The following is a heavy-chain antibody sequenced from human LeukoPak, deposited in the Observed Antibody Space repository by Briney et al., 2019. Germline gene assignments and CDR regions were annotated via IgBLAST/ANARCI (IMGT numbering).Heavy chain of an antibody. CDR1: GFTFKIYS. CDR3: AKPLNPHAFFGNSFPS. J-gene: IGHJ5*01. V-gene: IGHV3-21*06. CDR2: ISSSSNYR. D-gene: IGHD2/OR15-2a*01. Sequence: GGSLRLSCAASGFTFKIYSMNWVRQAPGKGLEWVSSISSSSNYRYFADSVNGRFTISRDNAKNSLYLQMNSLRAEDTAVYYCAKPLNPHAFFGNSFPSGAQGPLVTVSS.